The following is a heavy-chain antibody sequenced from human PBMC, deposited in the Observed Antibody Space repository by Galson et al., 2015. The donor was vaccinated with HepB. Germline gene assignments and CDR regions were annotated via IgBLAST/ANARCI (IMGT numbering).Heavy chain of an antibody. CDR3: ARDSPDPWSGYYQRV. CDR2: IDPSDSYT. J-gene: IGHJ6*02. D-gene: IGHD3-3*01. Sequence: QSGAEVKKPGESLRISCKGSGYSFTSYWISRVRQMPGKGLEWMGRIDPSDSYTNYSPSFQGHVTISADKSISTAYLQWSSLKASDTAMYYCARDSPDPWSGYYQRVWGQGTTVTVSS. CDR1: GYSFTSYW. V-gene: IGHV5-10-1*01.